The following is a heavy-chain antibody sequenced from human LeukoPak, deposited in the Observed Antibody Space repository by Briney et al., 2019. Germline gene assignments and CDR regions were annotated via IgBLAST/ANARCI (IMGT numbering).Heavy chain of an antibody. V-gene: IGHV4-30-2*01. CDR3: ARDSGPLVPLRPDY. D-gene: IGHD6-6*01. Sequence: NTSETLSLTCTVSGGSISSGGYYWSWIRQPPGKGLEWIGYIYHSGSTYYNPSLKSRVTISVDRSKNQFSLKLSSVTAADTAVYYCARDSGPLVPLRPDYWGQGTLVTVSS. J-gene: IGHJ4*02. CDR2: IYHSGST. CDR1: GGSISSGGYY.